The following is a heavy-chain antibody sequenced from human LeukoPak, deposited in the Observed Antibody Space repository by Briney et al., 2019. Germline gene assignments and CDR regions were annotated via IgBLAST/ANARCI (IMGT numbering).Heavy chain of an antibody. V-gene: IGHV1-18*04. Sequence: ASVKVSCKASGYAFTGYYMHWVRQAPGQGLEWMGWISAYNGNTNYAQKLQGRVTMTTDTSTSTAYMELRSLRSDDTAVYYCARDTSIGLWFGEDHLDYWGQGTLVTVSS. D-gene: IGHD3-10*01. CDR2: ISAYNGNT. CDR1: GYAFTGYY. CDR3: ARDTSIGLWFGEDHLDY. J-gene: IGHJ4*02.